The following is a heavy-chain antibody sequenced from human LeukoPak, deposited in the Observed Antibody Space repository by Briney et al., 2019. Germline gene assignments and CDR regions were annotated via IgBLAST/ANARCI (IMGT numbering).Heavy chain of an antibody. CDR1: GFTFTSYF. CDR3: AKTHTMVRGVIIVGNWFDP. D-gene: IGHD3-10*01. J-gene: IGHJ5*02. CDR2: VSGSGGGT. V-gene: IGHV3-23*01. Sequence: GGSLRLSCAASGFTFTSYFMDWVRQAPGQGLEWVSIVSGSGGGTYYAASANGRFTISRDNSKNPLYLQMNSQRAEDTAVYYCAKTHTMVRGVIIVGNWFDPWGQGTLVTVSS.